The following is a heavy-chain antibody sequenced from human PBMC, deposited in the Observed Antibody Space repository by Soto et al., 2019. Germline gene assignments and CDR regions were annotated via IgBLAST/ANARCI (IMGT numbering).Heavy chain of an antibody. Sequence: SETLSLTCTVSGDSVSNYYWSWILQPAGRWLEWIGRVYSSGATNYNPSLNGRVTMSVDTTRNQFSLRLTAVTAADTAIYYCKKGPNWNYHYLGVDVRGQGTAGTV. V-gene: IGHV4-4*07. D-gene: IGHD1-20*01. J-gene: IGHJ6*02. CDR1: GDSVSNYY. CDR3: KKGPNWNYHYLGVDV. CDR2: VYSSGAT.